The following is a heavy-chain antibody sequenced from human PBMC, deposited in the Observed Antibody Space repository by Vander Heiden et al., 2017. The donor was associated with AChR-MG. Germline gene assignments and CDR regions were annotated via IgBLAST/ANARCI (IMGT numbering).Heavy chain of an antibody. V-gene: IGHV4-34*01. CDR2: INHSGST. J-gene: IGHJ4*02. CDR3: ARGPLVPSLRYYDFWSGYWYYFDY. CDR1: GGSFSGYY. D-gene: IGHD3-3*01. Sequence: QVQLQQRGAGLLKPSETLSLTCAVHGGSFSGYYWSWIRQPPGKGLEWIGEINHSGSTNYNPSLKSRVTISVDTSKNQFSLKLSSVTAADTAVYYCARGPLVPSLRYYDFWSGYWYYFDYWGQGTLVTVSS.